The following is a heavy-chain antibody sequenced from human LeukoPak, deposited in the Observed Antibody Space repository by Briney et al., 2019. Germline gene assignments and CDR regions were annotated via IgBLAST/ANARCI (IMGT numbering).Heavy chain of an antibody. J-gene: IGHJ5*02. CDR2: IIPILGIA. CDR3: ARDPPIVYSPQHRETNAYNWFDP. Sequence: SVKVSCKASGGTFSSYAISWVRQAPGQGLEWMGRIIPILGIANYAQKFQGRVTITADKSTSTAYMELSSLRSEDTAVYYCARDPPIVYSPQHRETNAYNWFDPWGQGTLVTVSS. CDR1: GGTFSSYA. V-gene: IGHV1-69*04. D-gene: IGHD2/OR15-2a*01.